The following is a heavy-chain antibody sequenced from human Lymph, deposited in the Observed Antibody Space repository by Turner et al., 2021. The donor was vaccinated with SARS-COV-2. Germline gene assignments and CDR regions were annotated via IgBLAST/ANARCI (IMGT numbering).Heavy chain of an antibody. J-gene: IGHJ6*02. D-gene: IGHD3-3*01. CDR1: GFTFSSSA. CDR2: LSYDGSNK. Sequence: QVQLVESGGGVVQPGRSLRLSCAASGFTFSSSAMHWVRQAPGKGLEWVAVLSYDGSNKNYADAVKGRFTISRDNSKNTLYLQMNSLRAEDTAVYYCARDDREFWSGYYTHYYYYGMDVWGQGTTVTVSS. V-gene: IGHV3-30*04. CDR3: ARDDREFWSGYYTHYYYYGMDV.